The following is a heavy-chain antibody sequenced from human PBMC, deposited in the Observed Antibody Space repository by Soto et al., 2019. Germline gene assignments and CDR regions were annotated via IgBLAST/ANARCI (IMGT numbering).Heavy chain of an antibody. D-gene: IGHD3-22*01. V-gene: IGHV4-30-2*01. CDR1: GDSLSRGGSS. CDR3: ARGTKYSFDASGFPKGPYFACDL. CDR2: IYASGKS. Sequence: QMQLQESGSGLVKPSQTLSLTCGVSGDSLSRGGSSWHWLRQPPGQGLEWMGYIYASGKSYYNPSLRSRATSSVDRSNNPFSLKVNSVTAADTDVYYCARGTKYSFDASGFPKGPYFACDLGGQGTMVTVSS. J-gene: IGHJ3*01.